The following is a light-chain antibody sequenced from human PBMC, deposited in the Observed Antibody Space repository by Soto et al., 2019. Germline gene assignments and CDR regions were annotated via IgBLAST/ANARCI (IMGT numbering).Light chain of an antibody. V-gene: IGKV1-6*01. CDR2: AAS. Sequence: AIQMTQSPSSLSASVGDRVTITCRASQGIRYDLGWYQQKPGTAPKLLIYAASTLQSGVPSRFSGSGSGTDFTLTISSLQPEDFATYYCLQDYNYPRTFGQGTKVE. J-gene: IGKJ1*01. CDR3: LQDYNYPRT. CDR1: QGIRYD.